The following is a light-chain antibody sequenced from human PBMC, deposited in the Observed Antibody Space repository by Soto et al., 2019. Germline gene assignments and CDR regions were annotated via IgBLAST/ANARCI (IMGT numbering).Light chain of an antibody. Sequence: ERVLTQSPGTLSLPPGGRASVFCRAIHSVSSNYLAWYQQKPGQAPRLLIYGASTRATGIPDRFSGSGSGTDFTLTISRLEPEDSAVYYCQKYGSSPTWTFGQGTKVDIK. CDR2: GAS. J-gene: IGKJ1*01. CDR3: QKYGSSPTWT. V-gene: IGKV3-20*01. CDR1: HSVSSNY.